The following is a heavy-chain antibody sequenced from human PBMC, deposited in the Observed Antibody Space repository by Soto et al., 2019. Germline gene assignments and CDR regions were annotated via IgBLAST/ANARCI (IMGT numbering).Heavy chain of an antibody. CDR3: AGEMGPLNWFDP. J-gene: IGHJ5*02. CDR1: GFTFSSYS. CDR2: ISSSSSTI. Sequence: EVQLVESGGGLVQPGGSLRLSCAASGFTFSSYSMNWVRQAPGKGLEWVSYISSSSSTIYYADSVKGRFTISRDNAKNSRDLQMNSLRDEDTAVYYSAGEMGPLNWFDPWGQGTLVTVSS. V-gene: IGHV3-48*02.